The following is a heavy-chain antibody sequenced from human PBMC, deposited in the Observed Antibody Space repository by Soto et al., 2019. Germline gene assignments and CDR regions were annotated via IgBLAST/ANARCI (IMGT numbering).Heavy chain of an antibody. D-gene: IGHD4-4*01. J-gene: IGHJ4*02. CDR1: GFTFSNYG. V-gene: IGHV3-23*01. CDR3: AKGSSNWSRLYFED. Sequence: PGGSLRLSCAASGFTFSNYGMSWVRQAPGKGLEWVSGISGGGSTTSYIGSVKGRFTISRDNSKSTLYLQMKSLRAEDSAVYYCAKGSSNWSRLYFEDWGQGTLVTVSS. CDR2: ISGGGSTT.